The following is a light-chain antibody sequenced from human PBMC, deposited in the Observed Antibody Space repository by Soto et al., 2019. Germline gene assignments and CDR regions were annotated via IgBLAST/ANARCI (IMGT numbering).Light chain of an antibody. V-gene: IGKV1-5*01. CDR1: QTISTL. CDR2: DAS. Sequence: IQMTQSPSTLSAPVGDRVTITCQASQTISTLLAWFQHKPGKAPNLLIYDASNLESGVPSRFSGSGSGTESTLTVSRLQSDDSANYFCQQYSHLFTFGQGTKLEIK. CDR3: QQYSHLFT. J-gene: IGKJ2*01.